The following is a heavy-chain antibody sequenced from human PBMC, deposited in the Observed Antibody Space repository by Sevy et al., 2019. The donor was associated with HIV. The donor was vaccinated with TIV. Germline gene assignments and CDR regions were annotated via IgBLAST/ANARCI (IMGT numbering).Heavy chain of an antibody. CDR1: GFTFSNYA. CDR3: AREGCSKPHDY. Sequence: GGSLRLPCAASGFTFSNYAMSWVRQAPGKGLEWVSTFSFGCGKINYADSVKGRFTISRDNSKNTLYLQMNSLRAEDTALYYCAREGCSKPHDYWGQRTLVTVSS. V-gene: IGHV3-23*01. J-gene: IGHJ4*02. CDR2: FSFGCGKI. D-gene: IGHD2-2*01.